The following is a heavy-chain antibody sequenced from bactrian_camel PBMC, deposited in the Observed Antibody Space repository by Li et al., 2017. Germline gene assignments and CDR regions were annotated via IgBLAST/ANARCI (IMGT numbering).Heavy chain of an antibody. CDR2: IDSDGK. J-gene: IGHJ6*01. D-gene: IGHD3*01. CDR3: AARDNYDCPQTGLRPGDFAY. CDR1: QFTFSSSRSC. V-gene: IGHV3S53*01. Sequence: HVQLVESGGGLVQAGGSLKLSCVASQFTFSSSRSCMGWFRQAPGKDREGVAHIDSDGKWYADSVKGRFTLSRDPVKTTVYLQMNSLKPEDTAVYYCAARDNYDCPQTGLRPGDFAYWGQGTQVTVSS.